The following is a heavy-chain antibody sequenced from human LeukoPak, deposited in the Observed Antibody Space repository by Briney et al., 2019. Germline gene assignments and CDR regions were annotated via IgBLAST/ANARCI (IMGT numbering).Heavy chain of an antibody. J-gene: IGHJ4*02. D-gene: IGHD2-21*01. Sequence: ASVKVSCKASGYTFTYYAMHWVRQAPGQGLQWMGWITPGVGTNYPQKFQGRVAITWDPSITTAYMDLTELTCDDTAVHYCARDRYGDCFAHFDYWGQGALVTVSS. CDR2: ITPGVGT. CDR3: ARDRYGDCFAHFDY. V-gene: IGHV1-2*02. CDR1: GYTFTYYA.